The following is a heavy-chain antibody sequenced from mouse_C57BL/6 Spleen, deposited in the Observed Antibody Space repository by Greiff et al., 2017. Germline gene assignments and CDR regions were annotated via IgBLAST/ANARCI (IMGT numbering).Heavy chain of an antibody. CDR2: INPNNGGT. D-gene: IGHD1-1*01. CDR1: GYTFTDYN. V-gene: IGHV1-18*01. Sequence: VQLQQSGPELVKPGASVKIPCKASGYTFTDYNMDWVKQSHGKSLEWIGDINPNNGGTIYNQKFKGKATLTVDKSSSTAYMELRSLTSDDTAVYYCARGPDYYGSRGYYFDDWGQGTTLTVSS. J-gene: IGHJ2*01. CDR3: ARGPDYYGSRGYYFDD.